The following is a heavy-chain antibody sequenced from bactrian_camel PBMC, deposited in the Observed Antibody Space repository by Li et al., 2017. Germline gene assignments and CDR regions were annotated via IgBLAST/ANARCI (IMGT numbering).Heavy chain of an antibody. D-gene: IGHD2*01. CDR1: GYTTSRSY. CDR3: AARRGGYCSTFYHRDFGY. V-gene: IGHV3S55*01. Sequence: VQLVESGGGLVQAGGSLRLSCTASGYTTSRSYMGWFRQAPEKEREGDATIDSDGSTTYSDSVKGRFTISKDNAKNILYLQMNSLKPEDTAMYYCAARRGGYCSTFYHRDFGYWGRGTQVTVS. CDR2: IDSDGST. J-gene: IGHJ6*01.